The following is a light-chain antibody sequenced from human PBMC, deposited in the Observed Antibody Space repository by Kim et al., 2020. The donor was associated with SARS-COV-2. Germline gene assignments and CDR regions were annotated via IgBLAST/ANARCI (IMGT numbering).Light chain of an antibody. CDR3: NSRDSSGNHVV. CDR2: GKN. Sequence: ALGQTVRITCQGDSLRSDYASWYQQKPGQAPVLVIYGKNNRPSGIPDRFSGSSSGKTASLTITGAQAEDEADYYCNSRDSSGNHVVFGGGTQLTVL. J-gene: IGLJ2*01. V-gene: IGLV3-19*01. CDR1: SLRSDY.